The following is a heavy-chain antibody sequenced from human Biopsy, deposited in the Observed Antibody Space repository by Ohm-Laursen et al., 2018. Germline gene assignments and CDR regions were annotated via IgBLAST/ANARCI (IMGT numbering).Heavy chain of an antibody. J-gene: IGHJ5*02. D-gene: IGHD3-22*01. V-gene: IGHV4-30-4*02. CDR3: ARGDYFDSNGYFWFDP. CDR2: IFNSANT. CDR1: GKTFSDYH. Sequence: SDTLSLTCAVFGKTFSDYHWSWIRQRPGKGLEWIGYIFNSANTYYNPSLKNLITISGDTSKNQFSLKLNSVTAADTAVYYCARGDYFDSNGYFWFDPWGQGTLVTVSS.